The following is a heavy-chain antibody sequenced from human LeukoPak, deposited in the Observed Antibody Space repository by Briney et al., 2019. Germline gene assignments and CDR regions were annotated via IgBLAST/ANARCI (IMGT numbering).Heavy chain of an antibody. CDR1: GGSISSGGYS. J-gene: IGHJ3*02. D-gene: IGHD2-2*01. CDR3: ARGGCSSTSCYVPGDAFDI. CDR2: IYHSGST. Sequence: SETLSLTCAVSGGSISSGGYSWSWIRQPPGKGLEWIGYIYHSGSTYYNPSLKSRVTMSVDRSKNQFSLKLSSVTAADTAVYYCARGGCSSTSCYVPGDAFDIWGQGTMVTVSS. V-gene: IGHV4-30-2*01.